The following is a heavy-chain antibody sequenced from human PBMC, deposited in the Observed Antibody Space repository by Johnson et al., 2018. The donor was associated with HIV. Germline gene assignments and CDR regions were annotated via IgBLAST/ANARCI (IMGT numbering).Heavy chain of an antibody. J-gene: IGHJ3*02. Sequence: QVLLVESGGGVVQPVRSLRLSCAASGFTFTTYAMHWVRQAPGKGLEWVAVISYDGSNKYYADSVKGRFTISRDNSKNTLYLQMNSLRAEDTAVYYCATGTTGTTTEADAFDIWGQGTMVTVSS. D-gene: IGHD1-1*01. CDR3: ATGTTGTTTEADAFDI. CDR2: ISYDGSNK. V-gene: IGHV3-30*04. CDR1: GFTFTTYA.